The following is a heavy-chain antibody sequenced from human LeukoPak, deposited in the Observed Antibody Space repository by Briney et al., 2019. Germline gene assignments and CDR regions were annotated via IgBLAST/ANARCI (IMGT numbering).Heavy chain of an antibody. CDR3: ARHGAVAGSYYMDV. Sequence: PSETLSLTCTVSGGSISSYYWSWIRQPAGKGLEWIGRIYTSGSTNYNPSLKSRVTMSVDTSKNQFSLKLSSVTAADTAVYYCARHGAVAGSYYMDVWGKGTTVTISS. J-gene: IGHJ6*03. D-gene: IGHD6-19*01. V-gene: IGHV4-4*07. CDR1: GGSISSYY. CDR2: IYTSGST.